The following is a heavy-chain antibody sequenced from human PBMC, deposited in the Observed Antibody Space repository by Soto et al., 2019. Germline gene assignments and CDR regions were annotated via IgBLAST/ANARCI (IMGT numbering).Heavy chain of an antibody. D-gene: IGHD6-13*01. CDR2: NYYSGST. V-gene: IGHV4-61*01. CDR3: ARDSWAAAGGGWFDP. Sequence: KASETLSLTCTVSGGSVSSGSYYWSWIRQPPGKGLEWIGYNYYSGSTNYNPSLKSRVTISVDTSKNQFSLKLSSVTAADTAVYYCARDSWAAAGGGWFDPWGQGTLVTVSS. CDR1: GGSVSSGSYY. J-gene: IGHJ5*02.